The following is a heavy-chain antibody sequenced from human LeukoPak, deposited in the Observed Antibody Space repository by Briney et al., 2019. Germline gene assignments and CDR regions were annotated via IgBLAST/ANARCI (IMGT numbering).Heavy chain of an antibody. J-gene: IGHJ4*02. CDR3: AKAYGTNGYYQLPIDF. V-gene: IGHV3-23*01. CDR2: ITAGGDTP. Sequence: PGGSLRLSCAASGFTLSSNAMTWVRQAPGKGLECVSAITAGGDTPYYADSVRGRFTISRDNSRNTLYLQLNNLRAEDTAIYYCAKAYGTNGYYQLPIDFWGQGTLVTVSS. CDR1: GFTLSSNA. D-gene: IGHD3-22*01.